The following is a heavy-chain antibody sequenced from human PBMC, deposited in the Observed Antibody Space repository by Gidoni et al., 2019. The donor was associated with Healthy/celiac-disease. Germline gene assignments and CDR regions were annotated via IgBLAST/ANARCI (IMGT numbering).Heavy chain of an antibody. CDR3: AKDLGGYCSGGSCYLPVDY. D-gene: IGHD2-15*01. CDR2: ISGSGGST. Sequence: EVQLLESGGGLVQPGGSLRLSCAASGFTFSSCAMGWVRQAPGKGLEWVSAISGSGGSTYYADSVKGRFTISRDNSKNTLYLQMNSLRAEDTAVYYCAKDLGGYCSGGSCYLPVDYWGQGTLVTVSS. V-gene: IGHV3-23*01. J-gene: IGHJ4*02. CDR1: GFTFSSCA.